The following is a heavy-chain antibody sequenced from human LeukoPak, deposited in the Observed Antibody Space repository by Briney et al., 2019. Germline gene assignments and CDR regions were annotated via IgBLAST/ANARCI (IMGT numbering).Heavy chain of an antibody. CDR2: SRSDGSNK. V-gene: IGHV3-30*02. J-gene: IGHJ5*02. D-gene: IGHD2-15*01. Sequence: GVSLRLSYAASGFTFSSSGMHWVRQAPGNGQEGVASSRSDGSNKNYADSVKGRFTIYRDNSQNTLYLEMSSLRPEDTAISSCAKSLGYCRGGPCYPWGQGTLVTVSS. CDR3: AKSLGYCRGGPCYP. CDR1: GFTFSSSG.